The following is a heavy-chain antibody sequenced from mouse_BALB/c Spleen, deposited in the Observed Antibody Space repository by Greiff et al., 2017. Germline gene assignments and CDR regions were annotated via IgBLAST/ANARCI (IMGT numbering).Heavy chain of an antibody. V-gene: IGHV1S56*01. Sequence: QVQLKESGPELVKPGASVKMSCKASGYTFTSYYIHWVKQRPGQGLEWIGWIYPGDGSTKYNEKFKGKTTLTADKSSSTAYMLLSSLTSEDSAIYFCARYYYGSSSPFAYWGQGTLVTVSA. CDR3: ARYYYGSSSPFAY. CDR1: GYTFTSYY. J-gene: IGHJ3*01. CDR2: IYPGDGST. D-gene: IGHD1-1*01.